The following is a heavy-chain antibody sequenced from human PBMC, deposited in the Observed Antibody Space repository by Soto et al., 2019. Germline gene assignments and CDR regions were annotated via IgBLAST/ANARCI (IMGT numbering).Heavy chain of an antibody. CDR1: GFTFSSYA. J-gene: IGHJ6*02. Sequence: GGSLRLSCSASGFTFSSYAMHWVRQAPGKGLEYVSAISSNGGSTYYADSVKGRFTISRDNSKNTLYLQMSSLRAEDTAVYYCVKLGYCSGGSCHTPEYYYGMDVWGQGTTVTVSS. CDR3: VKLGYCSGGSCHTPEYYYGMDV. D-gene: IGHD2-15*01. V-gene: IGHV3-64D*06. CDR2: ISSNGGST.